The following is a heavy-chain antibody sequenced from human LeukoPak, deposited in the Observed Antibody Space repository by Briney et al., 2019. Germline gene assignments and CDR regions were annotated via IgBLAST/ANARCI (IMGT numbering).Heavy chain of an antibody. J-gene: IGHJ4*02. CDR1: GGSISSYY. CDR2: IYYSGST. CDR3: ASSSLRFLEWYYNY. Sequence: PSETLSLTCTVSGGSISSYYWSWIRQPPGKGLEWIGYIYYSGSTNYNPSLKSRVTISVDTSKNQFSLKLSSVTAADTAVYYCASSSLRFLEWYYNYWGQGTLVTVSS. D-gene: IGHD3-3*01. V-gene: IGHV4-59*01.